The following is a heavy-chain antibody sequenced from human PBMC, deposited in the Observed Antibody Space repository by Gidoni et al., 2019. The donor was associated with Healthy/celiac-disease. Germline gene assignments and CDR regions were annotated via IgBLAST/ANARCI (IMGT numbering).Heavy chain of an antibody. D-gene: IGHD2-8*01. CDR1: GFTFSSYW. J-gene: IGHJ6*03. CDR3: ARDQRDIVLMVYAMYYYYYMDV. Sequence: EVQLVESGGGLVQPGGSLRLSCAASGFTFSSYWMSWVRQAPGKGLEWVANIQQDGSEKYYVDSVKGRFTISRDNAKNSLYLQMNSLRAEDTAVYYCARDQRDIVLMVYAMYYYYYMDVWGKGTTVTVSS. CDR2: IQQDGSEK. V-gene: IGHV3-7*01.